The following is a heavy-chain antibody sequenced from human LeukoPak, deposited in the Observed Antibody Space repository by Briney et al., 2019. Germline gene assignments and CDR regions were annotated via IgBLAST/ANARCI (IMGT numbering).Heavy chain of an antibody. V-gene: IGHV3-21*01. Sequence: GGSLRLSCAASGFTFSSYSMNWVRQAPGKGLEWVSSISSSSSYIYYADSVKGRFTISRDNAKNSLYLQMNSLRAEDTAVYYCARGSGSPPRYFDYWGQGTLVTVSS. D-gene: IGHD3-10*01. CDR1: GFTFSSYS. CDR2: ISSSSSYI. CDR3: ARGSGSPPRYFDY. J-gene: IGHJ4*01.